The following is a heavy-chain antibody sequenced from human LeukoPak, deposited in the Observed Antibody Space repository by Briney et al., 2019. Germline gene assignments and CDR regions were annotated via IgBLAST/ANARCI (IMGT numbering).Heavy chain of an antibody. CDR3: ARDYYDSSGYRADY. CDR2: IYYSGST. CDR1: GGSVSSGNYY. Sequence: SETLSLTCTVSGGSVSSGNYYWSWIRQPPGKGLEWIGYIYYSGSTNYNPSLKSRVTISVDTSKNQFSLKLSSVTAADTAVYYCARDYYDSSGYRADYWGQGTLVTVSS. J-gene: IGHJ4*02. V-gene: IGHV4-61*01. D-gene: IGHD3-22*01.